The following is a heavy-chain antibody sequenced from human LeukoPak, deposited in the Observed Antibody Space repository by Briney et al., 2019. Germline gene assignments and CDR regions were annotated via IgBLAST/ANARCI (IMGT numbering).Heavy chain of an antibody. V-gene: IGHV3-7*04. CDR3: ARTIREQWLTIDY. D-gene: IGHD6-19*01. J-gene: IGHJ4*02. CDR2: IKQDGSAK. CDR1: GFTFSNYW. Sequence: GGSLRLSCAASGFTFSNYWMNWVRQAPGKGLEWVANIKQDGSAKYYVDSVKGRFTISRDNAKNSLYLQMNSLGAEDTTVYYCARTIREQWLTIDYWGQGTLVTFSS.